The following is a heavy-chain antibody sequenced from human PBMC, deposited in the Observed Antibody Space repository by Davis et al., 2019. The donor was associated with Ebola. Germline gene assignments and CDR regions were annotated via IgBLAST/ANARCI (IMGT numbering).Heavy chain of an antibody. J-gene: IGHJ3*02. CDR3: ARLGVVVAATNTAFDI. CDR1: GYSFTSYW. D-gene: IGHD2-15*01. Sequence: KVSCKGSGYSFTSYWIGWVRQMPGKGLEWMGIIYPGDSDTRYSPSFQGQVTISADKSISTAYLQWSSLKASDTAMYYCARLGVVVAATNTAFDIWGQGTMVTVSS. CDR2: IYPGDSDT. V-gene: IGHV5-51*01.